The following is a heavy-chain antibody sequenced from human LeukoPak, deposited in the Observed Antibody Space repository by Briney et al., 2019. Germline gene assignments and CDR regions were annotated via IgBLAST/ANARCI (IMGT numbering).Heavy chain of an antibody. CDR3: ERGPYGSGSYSSEYFQK. Sequence: ASVKVSYKPSGYTFTSYYMHGLRQAPGQGLEWMGIINPSGWSTSYAQKFQGRVPMTRDTATSTVYMELSSVRSEDRGVYYCERGPYGSGSYSSEYFQKWGQGTLVTVSS. CDR2: INPSGWST. CDR1: GYTFTSYY. D-gene: IGHD3-10*01. V-gene: IGHV1-46*01. J-gene: IGHJ1*01.